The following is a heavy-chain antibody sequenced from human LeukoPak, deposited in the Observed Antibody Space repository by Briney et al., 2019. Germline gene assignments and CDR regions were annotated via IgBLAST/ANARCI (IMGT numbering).Heavy chain of an antibody. V-gene: IGHV4-39*01. CDR1: GGSISSSSYY. CDR3: TRNHDFWSGYCDY. Sequence: SETLSLTCTVSGGSISSSSYYWGWIRQPPGKGLEWIGSIYYSGSTYYNPSLKSRITISVDTSKNQFSLTLSSVTAADTAVYYCTRNHDFWSGYCDYWGQGTLVTVSS. J-gene: IGHJ4*02. D-gene: IGHD3-3*01. CDR2: IYYSGST.